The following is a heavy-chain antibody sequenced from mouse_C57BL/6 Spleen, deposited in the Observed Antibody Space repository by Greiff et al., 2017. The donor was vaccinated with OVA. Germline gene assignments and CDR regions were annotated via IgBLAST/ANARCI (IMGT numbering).Heavy chain of an antibody. J-gene: IGHJ4*01. CDR2: INPNNGGT. V-gene: IGHV1-18*01. CDR3: ARSYYDYDVRYAMDY. Sequence: EVQLQQSGPELVKPGASVKIPCKASGYTFTDYNMDWVKQSHGKSLEWIGDINPNNGGTIYNQKFKGKATLTVDKSSSTAYMELRSLTSEDTAVYYCARSYYDYDVRYAMDYWGQGTSVTVSS. D-gene: IGHD2-4*01. CDR1: GYTFTDYN.